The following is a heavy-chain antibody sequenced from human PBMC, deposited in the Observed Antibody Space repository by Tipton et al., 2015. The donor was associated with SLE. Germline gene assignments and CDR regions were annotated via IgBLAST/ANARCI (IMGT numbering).Heavy chain of an antibody. CDR3: ARDRGGNSSVYFDY. J-gene: IGHJ4*02. CDR2: IYFSGSAYST. D-gene: IGHD4-23*01. V-gene: IGHV4-39*07. CDR1: GDSISNGDDY. Sequence: TLSLTCTVSGDSISNGDDYWSWIRQPPGKGLEWIGDIYFSGSAYSTYYNPSLKSRVTISVDKPENHFSLRLSAVTAADTAVYYCARDRGGNSSVYFDYWGQGTLVTVSS.